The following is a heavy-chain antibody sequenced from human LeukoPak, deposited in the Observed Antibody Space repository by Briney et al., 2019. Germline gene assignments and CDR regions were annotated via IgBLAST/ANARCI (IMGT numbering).Heavy chain of an antibody. CDR1: GVPTTSYY. V-gene: IGHV4-59*01. CDR3: ARLPRRYSTTWCFDY. J-gene: IGHJ4*02. Sequence: SETLSLTCTVSGVPTTSYYWSWVRQSPGKALEWIGHIYYTGGTNYNPSLKSRVSISIDSSKNKFSLTLTSVTAADTAVYYCARLPRRYSTTWCFDYWGQGTLVTVSS. D-gene: IGHD6-13*01. CDR2: IYYTGGT.